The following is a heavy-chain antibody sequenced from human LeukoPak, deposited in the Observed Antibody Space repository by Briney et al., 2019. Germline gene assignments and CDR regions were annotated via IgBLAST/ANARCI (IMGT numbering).Heavy chain of an antibody. V-gene: IGHV2-70*11. CDR3: ARMRRYSRDYYHYYMDV. D-gene: IGHD6-13*01. CDR2: IDWDGDE. CDR1: GFSLGTSGMC. J-gene: IGHJ6*03. Sequence: SGPALVKPTQTLTLTCTFSGFSLGTSGMCVSWIRQPPGRALESLSRIDWDGDEYYSTSLKTRLTISKDTSKNQVVLTMTNVDPVDTATYYCARMRRYSRDYYHYYMDVWGRGTTVTVTS.